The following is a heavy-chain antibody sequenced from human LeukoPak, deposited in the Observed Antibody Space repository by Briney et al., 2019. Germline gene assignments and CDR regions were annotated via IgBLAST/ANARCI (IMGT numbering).Heavy chain of an antibody. D-gene: IGHD2-2*01. Sequence: PGGSLRLSCGASGFTFSDYSMNWVRQAPGKGLAWFASITSAGGYKYYADSVKGRFTISRDNAQNSLFLQMNSLRAEDTAVYFCATSGGFVLPNAITGHWYMDVWGRGTSVTVSS. V-gene: IGHV3-21*01. CDR1: GFTFSDYS. J-gene: IGHJ6*03. CDR2: ITSAGGYK. CDR3: ATSGGFVLPNAITGHWYMDV.